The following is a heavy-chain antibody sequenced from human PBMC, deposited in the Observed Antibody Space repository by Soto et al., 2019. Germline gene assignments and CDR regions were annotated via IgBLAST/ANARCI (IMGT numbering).Heavy chain of an antibody. CDR2: INPSSGGT. J-gene: IGHJ5*02. CDR3: AKGGSSWTEWFDP. D-gene: IGHD6-13*01. V-gene: IGHV1-2*02. CDR1: GYPLTAKY. Sequence: QVQLVQSGAEVKKPGASVKVSCKASGYPLTAKYLHWVRQAPGQGLEWMGWINPSSGGTNEAQKFRGRVTMTRDTSISAAYMELSRLTSDDTAVYYCAKGGSSWTEWFDPWGQGTLVTVSS.